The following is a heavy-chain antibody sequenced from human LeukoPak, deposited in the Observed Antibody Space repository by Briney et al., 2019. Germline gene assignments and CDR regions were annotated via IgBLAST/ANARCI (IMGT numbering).Heavy chain of an antibody. J-gene: IGHJ4*02. D-gene: IGHD4-23*01. CDR1: GFTFSSYA. CDR3: ASSYGSNKNPFEY. CDR2: ISSSGDST. V-gene: IGHV3-64*01. Sequence: SGGPLRLSCAASGFTFSSYAMHWVRQAPGKGLEYVSAISSSGDSTYYANSVRGRFTISRDNSKNTLYLQMGSLRAEDTAVYYCASSYGSNKNPFEYWGQGTLVTVSS.